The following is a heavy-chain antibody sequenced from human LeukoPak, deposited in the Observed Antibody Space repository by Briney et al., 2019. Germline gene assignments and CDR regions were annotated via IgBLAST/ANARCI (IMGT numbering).Heavy chain of an antibody. Sequence: ASVKVSFKPSGYTFTSYDINWVRQATGQGLEWMGWMNPNSGNTGYAQKFQGRVTMTRNTSISTAYMELSSLRSEGTAVYYCARRKVRRVMALDWFDPWGQGTLVSVSS. D-gene: IGHD3-10*01. CDR3: ARRKVRRVMALDWFDP. V-gene: IGHV1-8*01. CDR2: MNPNSGNT. CDR1: GYTFTSYD. J-gene: IGHJ5*02.